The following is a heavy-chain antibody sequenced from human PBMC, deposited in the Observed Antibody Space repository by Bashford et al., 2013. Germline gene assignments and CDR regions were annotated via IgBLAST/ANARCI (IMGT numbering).Heavy chain of an antibody. CDR1: GGSISSGGLS. J-gene: IGHJ5*02. CDR3: ASERGVDWFDP. CDR2: IYSSGST. V-gene: IGHV4-31*03. D-gene: IGHD2-15*01. Sequence: SETLSLTCTVSGGSISSGGLSWHWIRQVPGKGLEWIGNIYSSGSTFYNPSLQSRPLISLDPSKNQFSLRLTSLTAADTAVYYCASERGVDWFDPWAREFVVTVSS.